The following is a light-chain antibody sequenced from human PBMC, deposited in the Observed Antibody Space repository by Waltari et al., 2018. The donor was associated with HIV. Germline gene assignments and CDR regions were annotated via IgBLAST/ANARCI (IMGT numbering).Light chain of an antibody. J-gene: IGLJ2*01. CDR3: SSYTSSSTLV. V-gene: IGLV2-14*01. CDR2: DVS. CDR1: ISDVGGYNY. Sequence: QSALTQPASVSGPPGQSITISGTGTISDVGGYNYGSWYQQPPGKAPKLMIDDVSHRPSGLANRFSCSKSGTTAPRTISGLQAEDAADYCRSSYTSSSTLVFGGGTELTVL.